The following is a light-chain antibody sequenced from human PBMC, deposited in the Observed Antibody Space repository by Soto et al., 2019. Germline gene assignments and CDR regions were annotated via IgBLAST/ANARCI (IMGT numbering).Light chain of an antibody. CDR1: SSNIGADYD. CDR2: GNN. V-gene: IGLV1-40*01. J-gene: IGLJ1*01. Sequence: QSVLTQPPSVSGAPGQRITISCAGSSSNIGADYDVHWYQHLPGTAPKLLIYGNNIRPSGVPDRFSGSRSGTSASLAIAGLQADDEADYYSQSYDNSLPALYDFGTGTKVTVL. CDR3: QSYDNSLPALYD.